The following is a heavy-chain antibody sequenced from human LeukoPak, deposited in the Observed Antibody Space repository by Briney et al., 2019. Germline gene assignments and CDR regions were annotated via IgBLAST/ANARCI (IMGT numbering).Heavy chain of an antibody. D-gene: IGHD3-16*01. V-gene: IGHV4-34*01. Sequence: ASLRLSCAASGFTFSSYAMSWVRQAPGKGLEWIGEINHSGSTNYNPSLKSRVTISVDTSKNQFSLKLSSVTAADTAVYYCARSPRGIYYYYYGMDVWGKGTTVTVSS. CDR2: INHSGST. CDR3: ARSPRGIYYYYYGMDV. J-gene: IGHJ6*04. CDR1: GFTFSSYA.